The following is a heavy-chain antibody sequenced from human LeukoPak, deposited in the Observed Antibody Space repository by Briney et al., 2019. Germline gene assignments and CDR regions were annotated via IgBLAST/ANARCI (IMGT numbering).Heavy chain of an antibody. CDR1: GYTFTIYG. J-gene: IGHJ5*02. V-gene: IGHV1-18*01. Sequence: ASVKVSCKASGYTFTIYGISWVRQAPGQGLEWMGWISAYNGNTNYAQKLQGRVTMTTDTSTSTAYMELRSLRSDDTAVYYCARQYSSSSKHNWFDPWGQGTLVTVSS. CDR2: ISAYNGNT. D-gene: IGHD6-6*01. CDR3: ARQYSSSSKHNWFDP.